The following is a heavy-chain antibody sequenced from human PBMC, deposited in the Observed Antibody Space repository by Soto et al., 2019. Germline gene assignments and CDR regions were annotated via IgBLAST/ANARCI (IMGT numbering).Heavy chain of an antibody. V-gene: IGHV3-7*05. Sequence: EVQLVDSGGGLVQPGGSLRLSCAASGFTFSINWISWVRQAPGKGLEWVDNIKQDGSEKYYVDSVKGRLTISRDNAKNSMYLQMNSMRAEDTAVYYCARKPYDFWSGYYTGGNYYGMDVWGQGTTVTVSS. J-gene: IGHJ6*02. CDR3: ARKPYDFWSGYYTGGNYYGMDV. CDR2: IKQDGSEK. D-gene: IGHD3-3*01. CDR1: GFTFSINW.